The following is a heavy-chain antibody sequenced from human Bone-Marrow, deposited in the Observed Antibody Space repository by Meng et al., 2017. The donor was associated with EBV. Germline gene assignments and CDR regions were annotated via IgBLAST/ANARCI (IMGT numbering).Heavy chain of an antibody. V-gene: IGHV1-69*01. CDR1: GGTFRSDA. Sequence: HVQWVQSGAEGKKPGSSVKVSCKTSGGTFRSDAVSWVRQAPGQQGLEWIGGLIPMSGVPYFAQKFQGRLTIIADESTSTHYMELSSLRSEDTAMYFCASESGRGFTPDYWGQGTLVTVSS. CDR2: LIPMSGVP. CDR3: ASESGRGFTPDY. J-gene: IGHJ4*02. D-gene: IGHD3-10*01.